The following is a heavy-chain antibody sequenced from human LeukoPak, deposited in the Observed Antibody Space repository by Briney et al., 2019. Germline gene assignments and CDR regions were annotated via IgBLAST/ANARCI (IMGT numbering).Heavy chain of an antibody. V-gene: IGHV3-53*01. CDR1: GFTVSSNY. D-gene: IGHD6-19*01. CDR2: IHSGGST. CDR3: AREFVPSYSSGWYDY. J-gene: IGHJ4*02. Sequence: PGGSLRLSCAASGFTVSSNYMSWVRQAPGKGLEWVSVIHSGGSTYYADSVKGRFTISRDSSKNTLYLQMNSLRAEDTAVYYCAREFVPSYSSGWYDYWGQGTLVTVSS.